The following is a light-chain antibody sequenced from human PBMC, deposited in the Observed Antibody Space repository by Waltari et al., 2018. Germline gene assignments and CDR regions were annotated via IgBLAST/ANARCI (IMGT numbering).Light chain of an antibody. V-gene: IGLV2-14*01. Sequence: QSALTQPASVSGSPGQSITIPCTGTSSDGGCYNYVSWYQQHPGKAPKLLIFDVSNRPSGVSNRFSGSKSGNTASLTISGLQAEDESDYYCCSFTSGSTWVFGGGTKLTVL. CDR2: DVS. CDR3: CSFTSGSTWV. J-gene: IGLJ3*02. CDR1: SSDGGCYNY.